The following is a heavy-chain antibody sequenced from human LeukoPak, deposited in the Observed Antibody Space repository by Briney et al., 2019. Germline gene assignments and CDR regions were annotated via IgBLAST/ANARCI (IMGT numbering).Heavy chain of an antibody. CDR3: AALGVVIHDAFDF. Sequence: GESLKFSCKDSGYSFTTYWIGWGRKMPGKGLEWMGIIYPGDSDTCYSPCFQGQVTMSADKSMSTAYLQWSSLKASDTAMYYCAALGVVIHDAFDFWGQGTMVTVSS. CDR2: IYPGDSDT. D-gene: IGHD3-3*01. J-gene: IGHJ3*01. V-gene: IGHV5-51*01. CDR1: GYSFTTYW.